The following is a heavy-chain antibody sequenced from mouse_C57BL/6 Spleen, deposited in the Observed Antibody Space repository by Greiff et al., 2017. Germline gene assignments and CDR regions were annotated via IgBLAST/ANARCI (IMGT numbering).Heavy chain of an antibody. Sequence: QVQLQQPGAELVKPGASVKLSCKASGYTFTSYWMHWVKQRPGQGLEWIGMIHPNSGSTNYNEKFKSKATLTVDKSSSTAYMQLSSPTSEDSAVYYCARSDGYLYYFDYWGQGTTLTVSS. V-gene: IGHV1-64*01. CDR3: ARSDGYLYYFDY. J-gene: IGHJ2*01. CDR2: IHPNSGST. D-gene: IGHD2-3*01. CDR1: GYTFTSYW.